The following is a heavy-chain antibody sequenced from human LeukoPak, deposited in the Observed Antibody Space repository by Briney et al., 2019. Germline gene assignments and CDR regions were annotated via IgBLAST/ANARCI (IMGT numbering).Heavy chain of an antibody. CDR3: ARDVGTATGMDV. D-gene: IGHD5-18*01. J-gene: IGHJ6*02. CDR2: IRYDGSNK. Sequence: PGGSLRLSCAASGFTFGSYAMSWVRQAPGKGLEWVAFIRYDGSNKYYADSVKGRFTISRDNSKNTLYLQMNSLRAEDTAVYYCARDVGTATGMDVWGQGTTVTVSS. V-gene: IGHV3-30*02. CDR1: GFTFGSYA.